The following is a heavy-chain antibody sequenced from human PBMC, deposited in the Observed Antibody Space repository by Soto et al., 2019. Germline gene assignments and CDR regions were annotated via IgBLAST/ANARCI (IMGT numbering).Heavy chain of an antibody. CDR2: ISNDGIKK. V-gene: IGHV3-30*18. Sequence: QVHLVESGGGVVQPGGSLRLSCAASGFTFSEYGIHWVRQAPGKGLEWVAVISNDGIKKNYGESAKGRFTISRDNSKNRLYLQMNSLRTEDTAVHYCAKSPQWVAKGGMDVWGPGTTVTVSS. J-gene: IGHJ6*02. D-gene: IGHD1-26*01. CDR1: GFTFSEYG. CDR3: AKSPQWVAKGGMDV.